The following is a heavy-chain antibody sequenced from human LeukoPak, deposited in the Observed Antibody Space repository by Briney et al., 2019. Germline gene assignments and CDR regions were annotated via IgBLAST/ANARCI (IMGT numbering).Heavy chain of an antibody. CDR2: IDPSDSYT. V-gene: IGHV5-10-1*01. Sequence: GESLKISCKGSGYNFTSYWISWVRQMPGKGLEWMGRIDPSDSYTNYSPSFQGHVTISADKSISTAYLQWSSLKASDTAMYYCARHIRPGRCSGGSCYRPFDYWGQGTLVTVSS. CDR3: ARHIRPGRCSGGSCYRPFDY. D-gene: IGHD2-15*01. CDR1: GYNFTSYW. J-gene: IGHJ4*02.